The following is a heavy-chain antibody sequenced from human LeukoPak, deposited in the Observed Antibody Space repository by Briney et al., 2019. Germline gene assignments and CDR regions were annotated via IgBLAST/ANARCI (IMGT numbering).Heavy chain of an antibody. D-gene: IGHD2-21*02. J-gene: IGHJ6*02. Sequence: GGSLRLSCAASGFTFSSYWMSWVRQAPGKGLEWVANIKQDGSEKYYVDSVKGRFTISRDNAKNSLYLQMNSLRAEDTAVYYCARRQGDYYYYYGVDVWGQGTTVTVSS. CDR2: IKQDGSEK. V-gene: IGHV3-7*01. CDR1: GFTFSSYW. CDR3: ARRQGDYYYYYGVDV.